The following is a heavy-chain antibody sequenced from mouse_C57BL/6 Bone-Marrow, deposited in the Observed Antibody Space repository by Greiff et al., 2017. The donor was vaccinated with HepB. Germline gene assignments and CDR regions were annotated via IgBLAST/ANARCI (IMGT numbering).Heavy chain of an antibody. D-gene: IGHD1-1*01. CDR3: TRQTYYGSSYGYFDV. CDR1: SYTFTDYE. CDR2: IDPETGGT. Sequence: VQLQQSGAELVRPGASVTLSCKASSYTFTDYEMHWVKQTPVHGLEWIGAIDPETGGTAYNQKFKGKAILTADKSSSTAYMELRSLTSEDSAVYYCTRQTYYGSSYGYFDVWGTGTTVTVSS. J-gene: IGHJ1*03. V-gene: IGHV1-15*01.